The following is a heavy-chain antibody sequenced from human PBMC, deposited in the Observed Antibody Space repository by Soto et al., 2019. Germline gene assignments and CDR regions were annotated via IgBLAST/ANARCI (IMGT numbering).Heavy chain of an antibody. Sequence: QVQLQESGPGLVKPSETLSLSCNVSGGSISSEDFFWSWVRQHPARGLEWIGYIYHSGTRYYNPSLQSRITISVDTSKTQFSLKLRSVTAAATAVYFCARDEAHGSGLSGGMDVWGQGTAVTVS. CDR3: ARDEAHGSGLSGGMDV. V-gene: IGHV4-31*03. CDR1: GGSISSEDFF. CDR2: IYHSGTR. J-gene: IGHJ6*02. D-gene: IGHD3-10*01.